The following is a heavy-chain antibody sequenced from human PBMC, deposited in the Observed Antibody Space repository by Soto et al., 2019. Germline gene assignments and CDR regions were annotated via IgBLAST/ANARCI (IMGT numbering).Heavy chain of an antibody. D-gene: IGHD6-13*01. J-gene: IGHJ6*02. Sequence: QVRLQQWGAGLLKPSETLSLTCAVYGGSLSGYYWSWIRQPPGKGLEWIGEINHSGGTNYNPSLKSRVTISVDTSKNQITLKLTSVTAADTAIYYCASQIAAAGRVKNYYGMDVWGQGTTVTVSS. CDR3: ASQIAAAGRVKNYYGMDV. V-gene: IGHV4-34*01. CDR2: INHSGGT. CDR1: GGSLSGYY.